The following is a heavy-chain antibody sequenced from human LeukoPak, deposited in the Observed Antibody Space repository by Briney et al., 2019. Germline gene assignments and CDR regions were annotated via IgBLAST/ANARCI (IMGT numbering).Heavy chain of an antibody. CDR2: IIPIFGTA. CDR1: GGTFSSYA. Sequence: VASVKVSCKASGGTFSSYAISLVRQARGQGLEWMGGIIPIFGTANYAQKFQGRVTITADESTSTAYMELSSLRSEDTAVYYCASQTTVPYAFDIWGQGTMVTVSS. V-gene: IGHV1-69*13. D-gene: IGHD4-17*01. CDR3: ASQTTVPYAFDI. J-gene: IGHJ3*02.